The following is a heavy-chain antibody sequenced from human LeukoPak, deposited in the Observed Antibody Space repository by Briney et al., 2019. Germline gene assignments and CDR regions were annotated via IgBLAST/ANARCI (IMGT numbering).Heavy chain of an antibody. CDR2: ISGSGGST. CDR3: AKEGYSGYDPSSYFDY. Sequence: GGSLRLSCAASGFTFSSYAMSWVRQAPGKGLEWVSAISGSGGSTYYADSVKGRFTISRDNSKNTLYLQMNSLRAEDTAVYYCAKEGYSGYDPSSYFDYWGQGTLVTVSS. J-gene: IGHJ4*02. D-gene: IGHD5-12*01. V-gene: IGHV3-23*01. CDR1: GFTFSSYA.